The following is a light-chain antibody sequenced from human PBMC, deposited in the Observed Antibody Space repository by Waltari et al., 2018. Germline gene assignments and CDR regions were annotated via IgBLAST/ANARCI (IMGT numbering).Light chain of an antibody. CDR3: QQYSSFST. J-gene: IGKJ2*01. V-gene: IGKV1-5*03. Sequence: DIQMTQSPSTLSASVGDRVTISCRASQSVGTWLAWYQQKPGKAPKLLIYMASSLESGVPSRFSGSGPGTEFTLTISGLQPDDFATYFCQQYSSFSTFGQGTKV. CDR2: MAS. CDR1: QSVGTW.